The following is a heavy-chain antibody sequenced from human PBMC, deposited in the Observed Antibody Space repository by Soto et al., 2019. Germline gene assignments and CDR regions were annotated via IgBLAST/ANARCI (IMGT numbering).Heavy chain of an antibody. CDR1: GGSISSYY. V-gene: IGHV4-59*01. CDR3: ARTGPRKLLLDY. CDR2: IYYSGST. J-gene: IGHJ4*02. D-gene: IGHD2-15*01. Sequence: SETLSLTCTVSGGSISSYYWSWIRQPPGKGLEWIGYIYYSGSTNYNPSLKSRVTISVDTSKNQFSLKLSSVTAADTAVYYCARTGPRKLLLDYWGQGTLVTVSS.